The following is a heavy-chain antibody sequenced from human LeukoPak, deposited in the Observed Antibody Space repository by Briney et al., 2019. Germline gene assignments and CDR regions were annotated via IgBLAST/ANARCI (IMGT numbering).Heavy chain of an antibody. J-gene: IGHJ4*02. D-gene: IGHD2-2*01. CDR1: GFTFSNYG. CDR2: INYDGST. CDR3: VRGCSSTSCYPFDY. Sequence: PGGSLRLSCAASGFTFSNYGMHWVRQAPGKGLVWVSRINYDGSTNYAESVKGRFTISRDNARNTLYMQMNSLRAEDTAVYYCVRGCSSTSCYPFDYWGQGTLVTVSS. V-gene: IGHV3-74*01.